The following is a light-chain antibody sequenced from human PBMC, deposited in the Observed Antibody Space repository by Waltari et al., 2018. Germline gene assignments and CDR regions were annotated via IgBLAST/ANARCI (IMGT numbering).Light chain of an antibody. J-gene: IGKJ3*01. CDR1: QDIGNR. CDR3: QQGNSFPIT. CDR2: GTS. Sequence: DIQMTQSPYPVSASVGDRVTITCRASQDIGNRLAWYQQKPGKAPNLLIYGTSSLQTGVPSRFSGSGSGTEFTLTISSLQPEDFGTYYCQQGNSFPITFGPGTKVEIK. V-gene: IGKV1-12*01.